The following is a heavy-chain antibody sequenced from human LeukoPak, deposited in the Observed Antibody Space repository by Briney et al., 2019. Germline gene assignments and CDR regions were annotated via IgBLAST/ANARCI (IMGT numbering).Heavy chain of an antibody. CDR3: ARGPAYCSSTSCYAPDAFDI. CDR1: GYTFTGYY. V-gene: IGHV1-2*02. Sequence: ASVKVSCKASGYTFTGYYMHWVRQAPGQGLEWMGWINPNSGGTNYAQKFQGRVTMTRDTSISTAYMELSRLRSDDTAVYYCARGPAYCSSTSCYAPDAFDIWGQGTMVTVSS. CDR2: INPNSGGT. D-gene: IGHD2-2*01. J-gene: IGHJ3*02.